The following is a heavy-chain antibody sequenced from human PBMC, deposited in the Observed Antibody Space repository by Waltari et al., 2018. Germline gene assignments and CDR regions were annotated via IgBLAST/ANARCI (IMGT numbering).Heavy chain of an antibody. CDR2: ISGGGGST. CDR1: GFTFSSYA. V-gene: IGHV3-23*04. D-gene: IGHD4-4*01. CDR3: AKDLYSNYLIDY. J-gene: IGHJ4*02. Sequence: EVQLVESGGGLVQHGGSLRLSCAASGFTFSSYAMSWVRQAPGKGLEWVSAISGGGGSTYYADSVKGRFTISRDNSKNTLYLQMNSLRAEDTAVYYCAKDLYSNYLIDYWGQGTLVTVSS.